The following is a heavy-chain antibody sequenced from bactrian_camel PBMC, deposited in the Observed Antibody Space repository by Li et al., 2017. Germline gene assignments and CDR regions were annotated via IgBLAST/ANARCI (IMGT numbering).Heavy chain of an antibody. CDR1: GHTASRYC. Sequence: VQLVESGGGSVQAGGSLRLSCAASGHTASRYCLAWFRQAPGKEREGVAAIDIDGTTSYRDSVKGRFTISKDNAKNTLYLQMNSLKPEDTAMYYCAAVSPENYDENGSGAWASGYWGQGTQVTVS. CDR2: IDIDGTT. J-gene: IGHJ6*01. CDR3: AAVSPENYDENGSGAWASGY. D-gene: IGHD3*01. V-gene: IGHV3S26*01.